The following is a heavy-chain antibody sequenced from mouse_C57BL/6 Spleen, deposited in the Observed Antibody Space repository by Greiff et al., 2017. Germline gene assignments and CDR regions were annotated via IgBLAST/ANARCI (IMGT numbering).Heavy chain of an antibody. CDR3: ARDYSNYGRWFAY. Sequence: QVQLQQPGAELVRPGSSVKLSCKASGYTFTSYWMHWVKQRPIQGLEWIGNIDPSDSETHYNQKFKDKATLTVDKSSSTAYMQLSSLTSEDSSVXYCARDYSNYGRWFAYWGQGTLVTVSA. J-gene: IGHJ3*01. D-gene: IGHD2-5*01. CDR2: IDPSDSET. V-gene: IGHV1-52*01. CDR1: GYTFTSYW.